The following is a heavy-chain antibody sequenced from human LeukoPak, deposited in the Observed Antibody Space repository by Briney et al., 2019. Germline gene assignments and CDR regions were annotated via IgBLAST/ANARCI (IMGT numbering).Heavy chain of an antibody. CDR2: INHSGST. Sequence: SETLSLTCAVYGGSFSGYYWSWIRQPPGKGLEWIGEINHSGSTNYNPSLKSRVTISVDTSKNQFSLKLSSVTAADTAVYYCAREGYCSGGSCYPEYIQHWGQGTLVTVSS. D-gene: IGHD2-15*01. V-gene: IGHV4-34*01. CDR3: AREGYCSGGSCYPEYIQH. J-gene: IGHJ1*01. CDR1: GGSFSGYY.